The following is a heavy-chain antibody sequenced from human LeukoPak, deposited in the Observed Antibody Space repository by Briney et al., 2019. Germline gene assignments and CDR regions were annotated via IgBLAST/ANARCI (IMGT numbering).Heavy chain of an antibody. CDR3: ATRTDIAAAGVDY. D-gene: IGHD6-13*01. CDR2: IYHSGST. CDR1: GGSISSSSW. J-gene: IGHJ4*02. V-gene: IGHV4-4*02. Sequence: SETLSLTCAVSGGSISSSSWWSWVRQPPGKGLEWIGEIYHSGSTNYNPSLMSRVTISVDKSKNQFSLKLSSVTAADTAVYYCATRTDIAAAGVDYWGQGTLVTVSS.